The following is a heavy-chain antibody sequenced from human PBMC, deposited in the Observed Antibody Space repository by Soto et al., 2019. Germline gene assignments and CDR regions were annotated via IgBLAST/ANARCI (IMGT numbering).Heavy chain of an antibody. V-gene: IGHV1-18*01. J-gene: IGHJ5*02. CDR2: ISAYNGNT. Sequence: ASVKVSCKASGYTFTSYGISWVRQAPGQGLEWMGWISAYNGNTNYAQKLQGRVTMTTDTSTSTAYMELRSLRSDDTAVYYCARENLWFGELPNWFDPWGQGTLVTVSS. CDR1: GYTFTSYG. CDR3: ARENLWFGELPNWFDP. D-gene: IGHD3-10*01.